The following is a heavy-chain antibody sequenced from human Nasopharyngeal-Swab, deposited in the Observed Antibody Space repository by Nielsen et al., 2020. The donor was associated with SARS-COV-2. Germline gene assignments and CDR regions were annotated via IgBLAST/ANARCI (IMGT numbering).Heavy chain of an antibody. D-gene: IGHD4-17*01. V-gene: IGHV3-48*02. CDR2: ISSSSSTI. Sequence: GGSLRLYCAASGFTFSSYSMNWVRQAPGKGLEWVSYISSSSSTIYYADSVKGRFTTSRDNAKNSLYLQMNSLRDEDTAVYYCARRQYGDYYYYYGMDVWGQGTTVTVSS. CDR1: GFTFSSYS. CDR3: ARRQYGDYYYYYGMDV. J-gene: IGHJ6*02.